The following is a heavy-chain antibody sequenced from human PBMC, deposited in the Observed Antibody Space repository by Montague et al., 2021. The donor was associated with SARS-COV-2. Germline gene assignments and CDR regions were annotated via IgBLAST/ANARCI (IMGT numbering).Heavy chain of an antibody. CDR1: GGSIRSENYY. D-gene: IGHD1-26*01. CDR3: ARDGTAGDWFDP. V-gene: IGHV4-31*03. Sequence: TLSLTCTVSGGSIRSENYYWSWIRQHPGKGLEWIGYIHYSGSTDYNPSLNSRASISVDTSKDQSSLKLRSVTAADTAVYFCARDGTAGDWFDPWGQGTLVTVSS. CDR2: IHYSGST. J-gene: IGHJ5*02.